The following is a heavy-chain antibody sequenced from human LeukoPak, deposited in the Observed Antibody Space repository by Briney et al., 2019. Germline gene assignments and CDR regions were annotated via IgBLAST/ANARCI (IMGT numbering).Heavy chain of an antibody. CDR2: IYHSGST. V-gene: IGHV4-38-2*01. CDR3: ARQPIVVVPAAKPYRWFDP. D-gene: IGHD2-2*02. Sequence: PSETLSLXCAVSGYSISSGYYWGWIRQPPGKGLEWIGSIYHSGSTYYNPSLKSRVTISVDTSKNQFSLKLSSVTAADTAVYYCARQPIVVVPAAKPYRWFDPWGQGTLVTVSS. CDR1: GYSISSGYY. J-gene: IGHJ5*02.